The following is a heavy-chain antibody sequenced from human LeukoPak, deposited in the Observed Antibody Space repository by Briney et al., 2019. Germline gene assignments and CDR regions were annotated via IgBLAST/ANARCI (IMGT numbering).Heavy chain of an antibody. V-gene: IGHV3-30*02. Sequence: GGSLRLSCAASGFTFSIYAMRWVRQAPGKGLEGVAFIRYDGSNKYYADSVKGRFTISRDNSKDTLYLQMNSLRAEDTAVYYCAKDFPYGGSIHYWGQGTLVTVSS. J-gene: IGHJ4*02. D-gene: IGHD5-12*01. CDR2: IRYDGSNK. CDR1: GFTFSIYA. CDR3: AKDFPYGGSIHY.